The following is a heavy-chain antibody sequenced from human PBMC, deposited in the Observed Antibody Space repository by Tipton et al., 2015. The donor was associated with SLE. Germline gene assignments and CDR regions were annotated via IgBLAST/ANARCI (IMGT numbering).Heavy chain of an antibody. CDR3: ARLVSGSYSYFDY. V-gene: IGHV4-34*01. J-gene: IGHJ4*02. D-gene: IGHD1-26*01. Sequence: TLSLTCAVYGGSFSGYYWSWIRQPPGKGLGWIGEINHSGSTNYNPSLKSRVTISVDTSKNQFSLKLSSVTAADTAVYYCARLVSGSYSYFDYWGQGTLVTVSS. CDR1: GGSFSGYY. CDR2: INHSGST.